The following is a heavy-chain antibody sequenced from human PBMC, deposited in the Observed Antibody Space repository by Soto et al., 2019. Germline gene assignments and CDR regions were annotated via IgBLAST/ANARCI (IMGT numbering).Heavy chain of an antibody. CDR2: IYYSGRT. V-gene: IGHV4-39*01. Sequence: QLQLQESGPGLVKPSETLSLTCTVSGGSISSSSYYWGWIRQPPGKGLVWIGSIYYSGRTYSNPTPHGRRTVSVPPSKALCSRKLSSAPAADTAVYYWASRAGVAAAIWAYWGQGTLVSVSS. D-gene: IGHD6-13*01. CDR3: ASRAGVAAAIWAY. CDR1: GGSISSSSYY. J-gene: IGHJ4*02.